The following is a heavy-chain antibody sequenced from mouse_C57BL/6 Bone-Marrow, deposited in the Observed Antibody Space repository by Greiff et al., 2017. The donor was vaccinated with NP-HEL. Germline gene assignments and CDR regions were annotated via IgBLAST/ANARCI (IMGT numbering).Heavy chain of an antibody. CDR3: ARDPYGSSFYWYFEV. CDR2: SRNKANDYTT. D-gene: IGHD1-1*01. J-gene: IGHJ1*03. Sequence: EVHLVESGGGLVQSGRSLRLSCATSGFTFSDFYMEWVRQAPGKGLEWIAASRNKANDYTTEYSASVKGRFIVSRDTSQSILYLQMNALRAEDTAIYYCARDPYGSSFYWYFEVWGTGTTVTVSS. V-gene: IGHV7-1*01. CDR1: GFTFSDFY.